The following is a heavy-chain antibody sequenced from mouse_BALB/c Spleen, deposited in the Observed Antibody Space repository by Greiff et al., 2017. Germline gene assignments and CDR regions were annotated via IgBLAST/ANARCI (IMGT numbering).Heavy chain of an antibody. Sequence: VQLQESGAELVKPGASVKLSCKTSGYTFTSYWIQWVKQRPGQGLGWIGEIFPGTGTTYYNEKFKGKATLTIDTSSSTAYMQLSSLTSEDSAVYFCAKRAPYGNYFDYWGQGTTLTVSS. CDR1: GYTFTSYW. J-gene: IGHJ2*01. CDR3: AKRAPYGNYFDY. V-gene: IGHV1S132*01. D-gene: IGHD2-1*01. CDR2: IFPGTGTT.